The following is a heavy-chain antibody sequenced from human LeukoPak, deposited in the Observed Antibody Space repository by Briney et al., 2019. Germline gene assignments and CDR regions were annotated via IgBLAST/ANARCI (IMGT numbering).Heavy chain of an antibody. CDR3: ARAHCRSTSRYYGDAFDI. CDR2: IYSGGST. J-gene: IGHJ3*02. D-gene: IGHD2-2*01. Sequence: GGSLRLSCAASGFSVSSTYMSWVRQAPGKGLEWVSVIYSGGSTYYADSVKGRFTISRDSSKNTLCLQMNSLRAEDTAVYYCARAHCRSTSRYYGDAFDIWGQGTMVTVSS. V-gene: IGHV3-53*01. CDR1: GFSVSSTY.